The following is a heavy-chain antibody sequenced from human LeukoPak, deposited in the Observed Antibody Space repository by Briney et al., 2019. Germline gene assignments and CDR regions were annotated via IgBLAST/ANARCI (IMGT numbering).Heavy chain of an antibody. Sequence: LSGRSLRLSCAASGFTFDDYAMHWVPQAPGKGLEWVSGISWNSGSIGYADSVKGRVTISRDNAKTSLYLQMNSLRAEDTALYYCAKDSHHYYDSSGPFDYWGQGTLVTVSS. D-gene: IGHD3-22*01. CDR1: GFTFDDYA. CDR3: AKDSHHYYDSSGPFDY. CDR2: ISWNSGSI. V-gene: IGHV3-9*01. J-gene: IGHJ4*02.